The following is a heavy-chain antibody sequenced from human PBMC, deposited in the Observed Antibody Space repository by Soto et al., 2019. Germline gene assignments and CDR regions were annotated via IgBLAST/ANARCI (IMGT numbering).Heavy chain of an antibody. Sequence: QITLKESGPTLVKPTQTLTLTCTFSGFSLSTSGVGVGWIRQPPGKALEWLALIYWDDDKRYSPSLKSRLTITKDTAKNQVVLTMTNMDPVDTAPYYCAHRRVEMASPDAFDIWGQGTMVTVSS. CDR1: GFSLSTSGVG. J-gene: IGHJ3*02. V-gene: IGHV2-5*02. CDR2: IYWDDDK. CDR3: AHRRVEMASPDAFDI. D-gene: IGHD2-15*01.